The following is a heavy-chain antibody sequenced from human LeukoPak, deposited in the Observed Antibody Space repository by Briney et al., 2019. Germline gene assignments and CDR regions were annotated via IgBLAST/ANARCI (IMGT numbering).Heavy chain of an antibody. CDR2: INHSGST. D-gene: IGHD3-9*01. CDR1: GGSFSSYY. J-gene: IGHJ5*02. CDR3: ARGQDILTGYPSAP. Sequence: PSETLSLTCTVSGGSFSSYYWSWIRQPPGKGLEWIGEINHSGSTNYNPSLKSRVTISVDTSKNQFSLKLSSVTAADTAVYYCARGQDILTGYPSAPWGQGTLVTVSS. V-gene: IGHV4-34*01.